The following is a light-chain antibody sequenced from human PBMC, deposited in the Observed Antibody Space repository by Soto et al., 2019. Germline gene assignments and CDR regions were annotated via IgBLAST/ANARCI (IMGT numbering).Light chain of an antibody. Sequence: QSVLTQPPSASGSPGQSVAISCTGTSSDVGGYNYVSWYPQHPGKAPKLMIYEVNKRPSGVPDRFSGSKSGNTASLTVSGLQAEDEADYYCSSYAASSNAVGTGTKVTV. CDR2: EVN. CDR3: SSYAASSNA. V-gene: IGLV2-8*01. CDR1: SSDVGGYNY. J-gene: IGLJ1*01.